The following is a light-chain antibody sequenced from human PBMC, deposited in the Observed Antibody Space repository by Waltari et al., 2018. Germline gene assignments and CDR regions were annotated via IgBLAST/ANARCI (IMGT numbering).Light chain of an antibody. V-gene: IGLV1-40*01. CDR1: GSNIGAGYD. J-gene: IGLJ3*02. Sequence: QSVLTQPPSVSGAPGQRVTIPCPGSGSNIGAGYDVHWYQQLPRAAPNLLIYGSTSRPLGVPARFFGSTSGTSASLAITGLQAEDEADYYCQSYDTSLSVVFGGGTKLTVL. CDR3: QSYDTSLSVV. CDR2: GST.